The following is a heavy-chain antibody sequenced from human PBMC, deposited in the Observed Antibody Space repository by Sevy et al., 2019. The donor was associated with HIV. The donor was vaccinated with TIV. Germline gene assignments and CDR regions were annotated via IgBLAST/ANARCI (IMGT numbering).Heavy chain of an antibody. CDR1: GFAFRTYA. Sequence: GGSLRLSCAASGFAFRTYAFHWVRQAPGRGLEWVGLISSNGDNAFYANSVRGRFTISRDNSMNTLYLELNNLTPDDTAFYYCARGPEWELTSFLSHWGKGTLVTVSS. D-gene: IGHD3-9*01. CDR3: ARGPEWELTSFLSH. V-gene: IGHV3-30-3*01. J-gene: IGHJ4*02. CDR2: ISSNGDNA.